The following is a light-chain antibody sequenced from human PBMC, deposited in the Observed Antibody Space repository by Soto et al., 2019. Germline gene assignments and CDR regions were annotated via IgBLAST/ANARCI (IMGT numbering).Light chain of an antibody. CDR1: QSVSSSY. CDR2: GAS. Sequence: EIVLTQSPGTLSLSPGERATLSCRASQSVSSSYLAWYQQKPGQAPRLLIYGASSRATGIPDRFSGSGSGTDFTLTISRLEPEDFAVYYCQETNYYAFGQGTKLEIK. V-gene: IGKV3-20*01. CDR3: QETNYYA. J-gene: IGKJ2*01.